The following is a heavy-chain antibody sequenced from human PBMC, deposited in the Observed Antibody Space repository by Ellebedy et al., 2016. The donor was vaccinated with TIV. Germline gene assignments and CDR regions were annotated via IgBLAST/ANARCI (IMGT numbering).Heavy chain of an antibody. Sequence: SVKVSXXASGGTFSSYAISWVRQAPGQGLEWMGGIIPIFGTANYAQKFQGRVTITADESTSTAYMELSSLRSEDTAVYYCARVPSYHSYYYGMDVWGQGTTVTVSS. CDR3: ARVPSYHSYYYGMDV. CDR1: GGTFSSYA. J-gene: IGHJ6*02. CDR2: IIPIFGTA. V-gene: IGHV1-69*13.